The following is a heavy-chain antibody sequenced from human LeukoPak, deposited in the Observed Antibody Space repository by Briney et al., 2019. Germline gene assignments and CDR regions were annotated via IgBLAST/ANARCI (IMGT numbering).Heavy chain of an antibody. J-gene: IGHJ3*02. Sequence: SETLSLTCTVSGGSISTYYWSWIRQPAGKGLEWIGRIYTSGSTNYNPSLKSRVTMSVDTSKNQFSLKLSSVTAADTAVYYCARSRAEYYDILTGYYTPGEDAFDIWGQGTMVTVSS. CDR3: ARSRAEYYDILTGYYTPGEDAFDI. CDR2: IYTSGST. V-gene: IGHV4-4*07. CDR1: GGSISTYY. D-gene: IGHD3-9*01.